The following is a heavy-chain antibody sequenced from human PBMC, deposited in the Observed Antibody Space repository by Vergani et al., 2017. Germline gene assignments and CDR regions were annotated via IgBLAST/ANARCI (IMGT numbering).Heavy chain of an antibody. CDR1: GFTFSSYS. D-gene: IGHD5-12*01. V-gene: IGHV3-21*01. Sequence: EVQLVESGGGLVKPGGSLRLSCAASGFTFSSYSMNWVRQAPGKGLEWVSSISSSSSYIYYADSVKGRFTISRDNAKNSLYLQMNSLRAEDTAVYYCARDRDIDPVWGYYYYGMDVWGQGTTVTVSS. CDR3: ARDRDIDPVWGYYYYGMDV. CDR2: ISSSSSYI. J-gene: IGHJ6*02.